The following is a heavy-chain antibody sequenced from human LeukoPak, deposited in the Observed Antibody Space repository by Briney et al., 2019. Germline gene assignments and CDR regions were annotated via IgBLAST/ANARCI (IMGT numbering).Heavy chain of an antibody. D-gene: IGHD1-26*01. V-gene: IGHV1-18*01. CDR2: ISAYNGNT. CDR1: GYTFTSYG. CDR3: ARDRDGTVGATPGTFDP. J-gene: IGHJ5*02. Sequence: ASVKVSCEASGYTFTSYGISWVRQAPGQGLEWMGWISAYNGNTNYAQKLQGRVTMTTDTSTSTAYMELRSLRSDDTAVYYCARDRDGTVGATPGTFDPWGQGTLVTVSS.